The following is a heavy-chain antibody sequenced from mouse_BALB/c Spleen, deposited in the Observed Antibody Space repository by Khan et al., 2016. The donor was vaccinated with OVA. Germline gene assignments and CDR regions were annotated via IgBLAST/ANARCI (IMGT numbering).Heavy chain of an antibody. V-gene: IGHV1-77*01. D-gene: IGHD1-2*01. Sequence: QVQLQQSGAELARPGASVKLSCKASGYTFTDYYINWVKQRTGQGLEWIGEFSPGRGDTYYNEKFKGKATLTADKSSSTVYMQLSSLTAEASAVYFCARMNYFGYTFAYWGQGTLVTVSA. CDR1: GYTFTDYY. CDR2: FSPGRGDT. CDR3: ARMNYFGYTFAY. J-gene: IGHJ3*01.